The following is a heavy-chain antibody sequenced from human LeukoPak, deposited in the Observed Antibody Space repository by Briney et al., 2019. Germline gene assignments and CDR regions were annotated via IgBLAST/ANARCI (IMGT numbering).Heavy chain of an antibody. V-gene: IGHV4-30-4*01. J-gene: IGHJ4*02. CDR2: ISYSAYT. D-gene: IGHD4-11*01. Sequence: NTSETLSLTCTVSGGSISSGDYYWSWLRQPPGKGLEWIGYISYSAYTYYNPSLKSRVTISVDTSKNQFSLRLSSVTAADTAVYYCARVSVRDYSNHDYWGQGTLVTVSS. CDR1: GGSISSGDYY. CDR3: ARVSVRDYSNHDY.